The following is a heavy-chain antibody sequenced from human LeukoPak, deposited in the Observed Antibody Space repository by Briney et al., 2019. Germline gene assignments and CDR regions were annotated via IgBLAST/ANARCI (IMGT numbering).Heavy chain of an antibody. CDR2: INPNSGGT. D-gene: IGHD3-16*02. CDR3: ARDTPAPTLDSTYYDYVWGSYRHYYGMDV. J-gene: IGHJ6*02. V-gene: IGHV1-2*06. CDR1: GYTFTSYH. Sequence: GASVKVSCKASGYTFTSYHMHWVRQAPGQGLEWMGRINPNSGGTNYAQKFQGRVTMTRDTSISTAYMELSRLRSDDTAVYYCARDTPAPTLDSTYYDYVWGSYRHYYGMDVWGQGTTVTVSS.